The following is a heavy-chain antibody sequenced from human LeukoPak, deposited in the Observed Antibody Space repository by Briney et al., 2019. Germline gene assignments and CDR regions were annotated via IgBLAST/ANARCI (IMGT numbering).Heavy chain of an antibody. CDR1: GASLSSSTYS. J-gene: IGHJ4*02. Sequence: SETLSLTCTVSGASLSSSTYSWGWIRQPPGKGLEWIGEINHSGSTNYNPSLKSRVTISVDTSKNQFSLKLSSVTAADTAVYYCARGSDFWSGYEYYFDYWGQGTLVTVSS. V-gene: IGHV4-39*07. CDR2: INHSGST. CDR3: ARGSDFWSGYEYYFDY. D-gene: IGHD3-3*01.